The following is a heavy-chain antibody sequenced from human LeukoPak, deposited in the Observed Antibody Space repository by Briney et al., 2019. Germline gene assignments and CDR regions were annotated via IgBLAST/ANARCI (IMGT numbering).Heavy chain of an antibody. CDR1: GFTFSSYG. CDR3: ARDLGYCSSTSCSYGMDV. V-gene: IGHV3-33*01. Sequence: GRSLRLSCAASGFTFSSYGMDWVRQAPGKGLEWVAFIWYDGSNKYYADSVKGRFTISRDNSKNTLYLQMNSLRAEDTAVYYCARDLGYCSSTSCSYGMDVWGQGTTVTVSS. D-gene: IGHD2-2*01. J-gene: IGHJ6*02. CDR2: IWYDGSNK.